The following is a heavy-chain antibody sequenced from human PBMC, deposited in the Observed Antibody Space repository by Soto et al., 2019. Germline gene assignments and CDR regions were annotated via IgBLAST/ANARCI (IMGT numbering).Heavy chain of an antibody. Sequence: QLQLQESGSGLVKPSQTLSLTCAVSGGSISSGGYSWSWIRQPPGKGLEWIGYIYHSGSTYYNPTLKSGVTISVDRSKIQFSLNLTSVTAADTAVYYWARDHQLGFDYWGQGTLVTVSS. J-gene: IGHJ4*02. D-gene: IGHD2-2*01. CDR1: GGSISSGGYS. CDR2: IYHSGST. CDR3: ARDHQLGFDY. V-gene: IGHV4-30-2*01.